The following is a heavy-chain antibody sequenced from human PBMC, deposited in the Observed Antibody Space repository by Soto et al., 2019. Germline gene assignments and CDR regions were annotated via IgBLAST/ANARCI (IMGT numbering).Heavy chain of an antibody. V-gene: IGHV4-30-2*01. Sequence: PSGTLSFTCAVSGGSISGGGYSWGWIRQPPGKGLEWIGYIYHSGSTYYTPSLKSRVTISVARSENQFSLKLSSVPAAETAVYYCARVQGAWSQGTLVTVSS. CDR2: IYHSGST. CDR3: ARVQGA. J-gene: IGHJ5*01. CDR1: GGSISGGGYS.